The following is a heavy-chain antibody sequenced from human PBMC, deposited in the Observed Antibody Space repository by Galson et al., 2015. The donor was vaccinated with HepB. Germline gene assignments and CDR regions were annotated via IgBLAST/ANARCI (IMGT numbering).Heavy chain of an antibody. V-gene: IGHV3-30*18. CDR2: ISHDGSNK. J-gene: IGHJ4*02. CDR3: AKDGRYCSSTSCHMGSGDY. D-gene: IGHD2-2*01. Sequence: SLRLSCAASGSTFSGYGMHWVRQAPGKGLEWVAIISHDGSNKYYADSVKGRFTISRDNSKNTLYLQMNSLRPEDTAVYYCAKDGRYCSSTSCHMGSGDYWGQGTLVTVSS. CDR1: GSTFSGYG.